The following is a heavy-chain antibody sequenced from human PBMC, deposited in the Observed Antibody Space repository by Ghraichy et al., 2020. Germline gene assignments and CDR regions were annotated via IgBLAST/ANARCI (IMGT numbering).Heavy chain of an antibody. CDR1: GGSISSSSYY. D-gene: IGHD6-13*01. Sequence: SETLSLTCTVSGGSISSSSYYWGWIRQPPGKGLEWIGNIHYSGSTYYNPSLKSRVTISVDTSKNQFSLKLNSVIAADTAVYYCARYSSNSYDDAFDSWGRGTLVTVSS. CDR2: IHYSGST. CDR3: ARYSSNSYDDAFDS. V-gene: IGHV4-39*07. J-gene: IGHJ3*01.